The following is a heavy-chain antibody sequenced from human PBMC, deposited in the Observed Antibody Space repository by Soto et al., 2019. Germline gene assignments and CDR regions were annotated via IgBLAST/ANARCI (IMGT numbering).Heavy chain of an antibody. D-gene: IGHD3-22*01. CDR2: IIPIFGTA. V-gene: IGHV1-69*01. CDR3: ARVTYYYDSSGYYLYYFDY. CDR1: GGTFSSYA. Sequence: QVQLVQSGAEVKKLGSSVKVSCKASGGTFSSYAISWVRQAPGQGLEWMGGIIPIFGTANYAQKFQGRVTITADESTSTAYMELSSLRSEDTAVYYCARVTYYYDSSGYYLYYFDYWGQGTLVTVSS. J-gene: IGHJ4*02.